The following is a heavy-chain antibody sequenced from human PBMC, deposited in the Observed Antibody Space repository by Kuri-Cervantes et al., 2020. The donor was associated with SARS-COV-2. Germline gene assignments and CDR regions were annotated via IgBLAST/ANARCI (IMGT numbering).Heavy chain of an antibody. CDR3: ARLEYQLLLSHSYYYMDV. CDR2: MNPNSGNT. D-gene: IGHD2-2*01. CDR1: GYTFTSYD. Sequence: ASVKVSCKASGYTFTSYDINWVRQATGQGLEWMGWMNPNSGNTGYAQKFQGRVTMTRNTSISTAYMELSSLRSEDTAVYYCARLEYQLLLSHSYYYMDVWGKGTTVTVSS. J-gene: IGHJ6*03. V-gene: IGHV1-8*02.